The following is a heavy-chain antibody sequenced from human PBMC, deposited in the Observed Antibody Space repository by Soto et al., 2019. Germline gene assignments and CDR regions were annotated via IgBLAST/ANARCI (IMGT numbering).Heavy chain of an antibody. V-gene: IGHV3-23*01. CDR2: ISGSGGST. CDR1: GFTFRSYA. Sequence: PGGALRLSCAASGFTFRSYAMSGCRQAPGKGLEWVSAISGSGGSTYYADSVKGRFTISRDNSTTPLSLQMNTLRPEAPAVYYCAKGNLPLSIVYSSLKSSYYIGMDSWGQAPPVSV. CDR3: AKGNLPLSIVYSSLKSSYYIGMDS. D-gene: IGHD2-15*01. J-gene: IGHJ6*02.